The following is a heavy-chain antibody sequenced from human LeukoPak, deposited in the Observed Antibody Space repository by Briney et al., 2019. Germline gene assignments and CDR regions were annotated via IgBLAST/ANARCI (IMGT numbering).Heavy chain of an antibody. CDR2: INWNGGST. Sequence: GGSLRLSCAASGFTFDDYGMSWVRQAPGKGLEWVSGINWNGGSTGYADSVKGRFTISRDNAKNSLYLRMNSLRAEDTALYYCARDQMSYYYYYMDVWGKGTTVTVSS. D-gene: IGHD5-24*01. J-gene: IGHJ6*03. V-gene: IGHV3-20*04. CDR1: GFTFDDYG. CDR3: ARDQMSYYYYYMDV.